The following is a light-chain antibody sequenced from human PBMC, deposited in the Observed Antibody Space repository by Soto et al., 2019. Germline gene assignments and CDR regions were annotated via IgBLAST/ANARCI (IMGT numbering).Light chain of an antibody. V-gene: IGLV2-14*03. J-gene: IGLJ2*01. Sequence: QPASMSGSLGQSITISCTGTSSDVGSYNYVSWYQHHPGKALKVLIYDVNHRPSGVSNRFSGSKSGSTASLTISGLQAEDEADYFCCSYTSSSAVIFGGGTKVTVL. CDR3: CSYTSSSAVI. CDR2: DVN. CDR1: SSDVGSYNY.